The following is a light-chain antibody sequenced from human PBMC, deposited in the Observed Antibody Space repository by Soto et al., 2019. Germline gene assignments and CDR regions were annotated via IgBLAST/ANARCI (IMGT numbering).Light chain of an antibody. Sequence: EIVMTQSPATLSVSPGERATLSCRASEGVSSNLAWYQQKPGQAPRLLIYGASTRATGVPARFSGSGSETEFTLTISSLQSEDFAVYYCQQYNTWCTFGGGTKVDIK. CDR3: QQYNTWCT. J-gene: IGKJ4*01. CDR1: EGVSSN. CDR2: GAS. V-gene: IGKV3-15*01.